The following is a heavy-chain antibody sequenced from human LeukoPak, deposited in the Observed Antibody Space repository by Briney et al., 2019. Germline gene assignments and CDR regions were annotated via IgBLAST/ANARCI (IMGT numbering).Heavy chain of an antibody. V-gene: IGHV1-2*02. CDR1: GYTFTGYY. CDR3: ARPSLPHYCSGGSCHAPYDDAFDI. Sequence: GASVKVSCKASGYTFTGYYMHWVRQAPGQGLEWMGWINPNSGGTNYAQKFQGRVTMTRDTSISTAYMELSRLRSDDTAVYYCARPSLPHYCSGGSCHAPYDDAFDIWGQGTMVTVSS. D-gene: IGHD2-15*01. J-gene: IGHJ3*02. CDR2: INPNSGGT.